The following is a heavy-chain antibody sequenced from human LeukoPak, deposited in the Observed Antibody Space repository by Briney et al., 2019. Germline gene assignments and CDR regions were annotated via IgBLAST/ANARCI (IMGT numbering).Heavy chain of an antibody. Sequence: SETLSLTCTVSGGSISSYYWSWIRQPPGKGLEWIGYIYYSGSTNYNPSLKSRVTISVDTSKNQFSLKLSSVTAADTAVYYCASYPLTYNWFDPWGQGTLVTVSS. D-gene: IGHD3-16*01. CDR3: ASYPLTYNWFDP. CDR2: IYYSGST. J-gene: IGHJ5*02. CDR1: GGSISSYY. V-gene: IGHV4-59*08.